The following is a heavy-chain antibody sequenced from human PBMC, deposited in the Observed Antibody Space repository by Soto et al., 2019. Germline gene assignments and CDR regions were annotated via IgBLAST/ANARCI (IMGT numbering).Heavy chain of an antibody. D-gene: IGHD1-7*01. CDR2: IYHSGST. CDR1: SGSISSSNW. J-gene: IGHJ6*03. CDR3: ARLNWNYDYYYYYMDV. V-gene: IGHV4-4*02. Sequence: QVQLQESGPGLVKPSGTLSLTCAVSSGSISSSNWWSWVRQPPGKGLEWIGEIYHSGSTNYNPSLNSRVTISVDKSKYQFSLKLSSVTAADTAVYYCARLNWNYDYYYYYMDVWGKGTTVTVSS.